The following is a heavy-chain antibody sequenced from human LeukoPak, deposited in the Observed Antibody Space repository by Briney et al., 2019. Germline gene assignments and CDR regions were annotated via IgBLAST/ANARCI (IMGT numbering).Heavy chain of an antibody. CDR2: INHSGST. V-gene: IGHV4-34*01. D-gene: IGHD6-13*01. Sequence: SETLSLTCAVYGGSFSGYYWSWIRQPPGKGLEWIGEINHSGSTNYNPSLKSRVTISVDTSKNQFSLKLSSVTAADTAVYYCARGFRQQLVLSNWFDPWGQGTLVTVSS. J-gene: IGHJ5*02. CDR3: ARGFRQQLVLSNWFDP. CDR1: GGSFSGYY.